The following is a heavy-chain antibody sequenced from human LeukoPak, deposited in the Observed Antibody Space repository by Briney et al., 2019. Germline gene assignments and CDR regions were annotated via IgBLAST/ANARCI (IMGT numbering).Heavy chain of an antibody. V-gene: IGHV4-4*07. CDR2: IYTSGST. J-gene: IGHJ4*02. CDR3: ARVGPIKTYYYDSSGYYIDY. Sequence: PSETLFLTCTVSGGSISSYYWSWIRQPAGKGLEWIGRIYTSGSTNYNPSLKSRVTMSVDTSKNQFSLKLSSVTAADTAVYYCARVGPIKTYYYDSSGYYIDYWGQGTLVTVSS. CDR1: GGSISSYY. D-gene: IGHD3-22*01.